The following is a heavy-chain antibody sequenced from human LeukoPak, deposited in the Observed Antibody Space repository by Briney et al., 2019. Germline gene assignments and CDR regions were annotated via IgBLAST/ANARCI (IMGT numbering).Heavy chain of an antibody. CDR2: IGNNGGGI. CDR3: AIDPNWGTHS. D-gene: IGHD7-27*01. CDR1: GFTFSTYT. V-gene: IGHV3-23*01. Sequence: GGSLRLSCAASGFTFSTYTMYWVRHPPRKRLEWVSIIGNNGGGIHYADSVKGRFTISRDNFKNALYLQMNSLRVEDTAVYYCAIDPNWGTHSWGQGVLVTVSS. J-gene: IGHJ4*02.